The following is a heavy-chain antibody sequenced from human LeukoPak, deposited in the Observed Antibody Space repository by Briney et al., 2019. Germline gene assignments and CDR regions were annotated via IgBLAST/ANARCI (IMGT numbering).Heavy chain of an antibody. J-gene: IGHJ4*02. D-gene: IGHD5-18*01. V-gene: IGHV3-23*01. CDR2: ISGSGGST. CDR3: ARESLQQWSEFDY. Sequence: GGSLRLSRAASGFTFSSYAMSWVRQAPGKGLEWVSAISGSGGSTYYADSVKGRFTISRDNSKNTLYLQMNSLRGEDTAVYYCARESLQQWSEFDYWGQGTMVTVSS. CDR1: GFTFSSYA.